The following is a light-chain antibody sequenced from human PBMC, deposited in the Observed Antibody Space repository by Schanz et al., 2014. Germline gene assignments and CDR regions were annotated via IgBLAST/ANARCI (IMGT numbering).Light chain of an antibody. CDR2: GAS. J-gene: IGKJ1*01. CDR3: QQYGSSPPWT. Sequence: EIVMTQSPATLSVSPGDGATLSCRTSQSVGSNLAWYQQKPGQAPRLLIYGASTRATGLPARFSGSGSGTEFTLTISSLQSEDFAVYYCQQYGSSPPWTFGQGTKVEIK. CDR1: QSVGSN. V-gene: IGKV3-15*01.